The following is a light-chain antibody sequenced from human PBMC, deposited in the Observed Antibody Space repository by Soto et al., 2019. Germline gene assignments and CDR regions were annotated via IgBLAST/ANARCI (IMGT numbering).Light chain of an antibody. CDR1: QSISSY. CDR2: AAS. V-gene: IGKV1-39*01. Sequence: DIQMTQSPSSLSASVVDRVTITCLASQSISSYLNWYQQKPGKAPKLLIYAASSLQSGVPSRFSGSGSGTDFTLSISSLQPEDFATYFCQQLNSYPITFGQGTRLEI. CDR3: QQLNSYPIT. J-gene: IGKJ5*01.